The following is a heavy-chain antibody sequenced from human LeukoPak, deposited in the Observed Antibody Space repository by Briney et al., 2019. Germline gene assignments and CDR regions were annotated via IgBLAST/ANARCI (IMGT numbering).Heavy chain of an antibody. Sequence: SETLSLTCTVSGGSISSSSYYWGWIRQPPGKGLEWIGYIYYSGSTNYNPSLKSRVTISVDTSKNQFSLKLSSVTAADTAVYYCARDAGFRRDIAFDIWGQGTMVTVSS. CDR2: IYYSGST. CDR1: GGSISSSSYY. D-gene: IGHD3-10*01. V-gene: IGHV4-61*01. J-gene: IGHJ3*02. CDR3: ARDAGFRRDIAFDI.